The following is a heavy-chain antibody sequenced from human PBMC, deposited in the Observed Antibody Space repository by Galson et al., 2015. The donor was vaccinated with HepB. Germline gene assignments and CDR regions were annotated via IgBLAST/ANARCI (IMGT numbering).Heavy chain of an antibody. CDR3: AKAKSGIAAADY. CDR1: GFTFSSYW. J-gene: IGHJ4*02. D-gene: IGHD6-13*01. CDR2: IKQDGSEK. Sequence: SLRLSCAASGFTFSSYWMSWVRQAPGKGLEWVADIKQDGSEKYYVDSVKGRFTISRDNAKNSLYLQMNSLRAEDTALYYCAKAKSGIAAADYWGQGTLVTVSS. V-gene: IGHV3-7*03.